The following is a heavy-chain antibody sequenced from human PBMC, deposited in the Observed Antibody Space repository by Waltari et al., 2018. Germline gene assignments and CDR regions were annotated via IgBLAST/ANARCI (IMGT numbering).Heavy chain of an antibody. J-gene: IGHJ4*02. CDR1: GYPFTGYY. Sequence: QVQLVQSGAEVKKPGASVKVSCKASGYPFTGYYMHWVRQAPGQGLEWMGWINPNSGGTNYAQKVQGRVTMTRDTSISTAYMELSRLRSDDTAVYYCARQRYGSYFGFWVYWGQGTLVTVSS. D-gene: IGHD1-26*01. CDR3: ARQRYGSYFGFWVY. V-gene: IGHV1-2*02. CDR2: INPNSGGT.